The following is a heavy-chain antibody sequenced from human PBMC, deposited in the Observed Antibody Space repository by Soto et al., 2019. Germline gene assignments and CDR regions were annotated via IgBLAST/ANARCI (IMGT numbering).Heavy chain of an antibody. D-gene: IGHD2-2*01. V-gene: IGHV1-3*01. CDR1: GYSFNTYG. Sequence: GASVKVSCKAIGYSFNTYGLTWVRQAPGQRLEWMGWINAGNGNTKYSQKFQGRVTITRDTSASTAYMELSSLRSEDTAVYYCARLGYCSSTSCRAPYYYYGMDVWGQGTTVTVSS. J-gene: IGHJ6*02. CDR2: INAGNGNT. CDR3: ARLGYCSSTSCRAPYYYYGMDV.